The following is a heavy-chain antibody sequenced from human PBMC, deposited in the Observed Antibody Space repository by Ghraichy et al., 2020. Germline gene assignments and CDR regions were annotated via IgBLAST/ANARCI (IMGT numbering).Heavy chain of an antibody. CDR2: INHSGST. CDR1: GGSFSGYY. D-gene: IGHD2-15*01. J-gene: IGHJ4*02. CDR3: ASVGYCSGGSCYKFYYFDY. V-gene: IGHV4-34*01. Sequence: SETLSLTCAVYGGSFSGYYWSWIRQPPGKGLEWIGEINHSGSTNYNPSLKSRVTISVDTSKNQFSLKLSSVTAADTAVYYCASVGYCSGGSCYKFYYFDYWGQGTLVTVSS.